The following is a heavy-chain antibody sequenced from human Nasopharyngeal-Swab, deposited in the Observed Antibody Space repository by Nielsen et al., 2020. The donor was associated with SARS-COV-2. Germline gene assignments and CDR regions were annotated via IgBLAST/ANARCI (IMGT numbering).Heavy chain of an antibody. CDR2: INAGNGNT. CDR3: ARDRGIYEYYFDY. J-gene: IGHJ4*02. V-gene: IGHV1-3*01. Sequence: WVRQAPGQRLEWMGWINAGNGNTKYSQKFQGRVTITRDTSASTAYMELSSLRSEDTAVYYCARDRGIYEYYFDYWGQGTLGTVSS. D-gene: IGHD5/OR15-5a*01.